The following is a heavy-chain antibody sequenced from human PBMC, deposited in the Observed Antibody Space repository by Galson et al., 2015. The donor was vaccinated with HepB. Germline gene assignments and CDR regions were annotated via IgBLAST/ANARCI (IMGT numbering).Heavy chain of an antibody. Sequence: SLRLSCAASGFTVSSNYMSWVRQAPGKGLEWVSVIYSGGSTYYADSVKGRFTISRDNSKNTLYLQMNSLRAEDTAVYYCARDGGHCSSTSCYSWFDPWGQGTLVTVSS. CDR1: GFTVSSNY. V-gene: IGHV3-53*01. CDR2: IYSGGST. D-gene: IGHD2-2*01. J-gene: IGHJ5*02. CDR3: ARDGGHCSSTSCYSWFDP.